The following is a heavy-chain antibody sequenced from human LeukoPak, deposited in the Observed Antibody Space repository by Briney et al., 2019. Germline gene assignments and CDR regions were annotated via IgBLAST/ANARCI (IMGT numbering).Heavy chain of an antibody. Sequence: SQTLSLTCTVSGGSISSGDNYWSWIRQPPGKGLEWIGYIYYSGSTYYNPSLKSRVTISVDTSKNQFSLKLSSVTAADTAVYYCAMSSGFSLEVFQHWGQGTLVTVSS. CDR2: IYYSGST. D-gene: IGHD3-22*01. CDR1: GGSISSGDNY. V-gene: IGHV4-30-4*01. J-gene: IGHJ1*01. CDR3: AMSSGFSLEVFQH.